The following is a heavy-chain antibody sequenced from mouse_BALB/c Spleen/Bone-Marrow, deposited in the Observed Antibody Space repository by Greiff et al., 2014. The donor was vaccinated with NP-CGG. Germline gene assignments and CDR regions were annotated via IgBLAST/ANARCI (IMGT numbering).Heavy chain of an antibody. CDR1: GFNIKDTY. D-gene: IGHD3-2*01. CDR2: IDPANGNT. V-gene: IGHV14-3*02. J-gene: IGHJ4*01. Sequence: VQLQQSGAELVKPGASVKLSCSASGFNIKDTYMHWVKQRPEQGLEWIGRIDPANGNTKYDPKFQGKATITADTSSNTAYLQLSSLTSEDTAVYYCARLTGYAMDYWGQGTSVTVSS. CDR3: ARLTGYAMDY.